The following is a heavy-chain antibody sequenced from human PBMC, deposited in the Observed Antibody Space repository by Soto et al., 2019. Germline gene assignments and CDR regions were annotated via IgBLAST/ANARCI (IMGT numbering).Heavy chain of an antibody. CDR3: ASSQTVSYSSGWLPRRYYYGMDV. J-gene: IGHJ6*02. CDR1: GYTFTSYG. V-gene: IGHV1-18*01. D-gene: IGHD6-19*01. Sequence: ASVKVSCKASGYTFTSYGISWVRQAPGQGLEWMGWISAYNGNTNYAQKLQGRVTMTTDTSTSTAYMELRSLRSEDTAVYYCASSQTVSYSSGWLPRRYYYGMDVWGQGTTVTVSS. CDR2: ISAYNGNT.